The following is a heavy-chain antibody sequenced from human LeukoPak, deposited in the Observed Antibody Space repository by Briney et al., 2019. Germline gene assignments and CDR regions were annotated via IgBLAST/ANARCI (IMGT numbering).Heavy chain of an antibody. Sequence: KPGGSLRLSCAASGFTFSSYSMNWVRQAPGKGLEWGSSISSSSSYIYYADSVKGRFIISRDNAKNSLYLQMNSLRAEDTAVYYCARDPVFPVVPAATSCGMDVWGKGTTVTVSS. J-gene: IGHJ6*04. CDR2: ISSSSSYI. D-gene: IGHD2-2*01. V-gene: IGHV3-21*01. CDR3: ARDPVFPVVPAATSCGMDV. CDR1: GFTFSSYS.